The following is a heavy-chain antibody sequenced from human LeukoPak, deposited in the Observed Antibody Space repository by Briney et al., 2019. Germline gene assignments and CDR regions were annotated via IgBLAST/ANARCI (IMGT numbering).Heavy chain of an antibody. CDR1: GFIFINYD. CDR3: ARDLGGRGIPVYYFDY. Sequence: GGSLRLSCAASGFIFINYDMHWVRQAPGRGLEWVAVVWFDGSYELYADSVKGRFTISRDDSRSTVNLQMESLRAEDTALYYCARDLGGRGIPVYYFDYWGQGTQVTVSS. V-gene: IGHV3-33*08. CDR2: VWFDGSYE. D-gene: IGHD4-23*01. J-gene: IGHJ4*02.